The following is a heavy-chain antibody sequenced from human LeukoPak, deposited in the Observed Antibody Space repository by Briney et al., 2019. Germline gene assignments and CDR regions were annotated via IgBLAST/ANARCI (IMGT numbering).Heavy chain of an antibody. CDR1: GFTFSSYS. Sequence: GGSLRLSCAASGFTFSSYSMNWVRKAPGKGLEWVSSITSSSSYIYYADSVKGRFTISRDNAKNSLYLQMNSLRAEDTAVYYCARAVAAAYIDYWGQGTLVTVSS. D-gene: IGHD6-13*01. J-gene: IGHJ4*02. CDR2: ITSSSSYI. V-gene: IGHV3-21*01. CDR3: ARAVAAAYIDY.